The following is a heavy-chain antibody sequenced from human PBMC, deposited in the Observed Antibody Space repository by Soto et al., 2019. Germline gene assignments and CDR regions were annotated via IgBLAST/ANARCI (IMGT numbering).Heavy chain of an antibody. J-gene: IGHJ4*02. Sequence: PSETLSLTCTVSGGSISSYYWSWIRQPPGKGLEWIGYIYYSGSTNYNPSLKSRVTISVDTSKNQFSLKLSSVTAADTAVYYCARHPNDYGDYGYFDYWGQGTLVTVSS. V-gene: IGHV4-59*08. CDR3: ARHPNDYGDYGYFDY. CDR2: IYYSGST. D-gene: IGHD4-17*01. CDR1: GGSISSYY.